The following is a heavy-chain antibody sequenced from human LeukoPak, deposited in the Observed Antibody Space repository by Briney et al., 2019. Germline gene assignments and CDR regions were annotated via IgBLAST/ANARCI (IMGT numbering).Heavy chain of an antibody. CDR3: AKLAATGTQDY. V-gene: IGHV3-9*01. J-gene: IGHJ4*02. D-gene: IGHD1-1*01. CDR2: ISWNSNTT. Sequence: SLRLSCAASGFTFSSHAMTWVRQAPGKGLEWVSGISWNSNTTGYADSVKGRFTISRDNAKKSLYLQMNSLRAEDTALYYFAKLAATGTQDYWGQGTLVTVSS. CDR1: GFTFSSHA.